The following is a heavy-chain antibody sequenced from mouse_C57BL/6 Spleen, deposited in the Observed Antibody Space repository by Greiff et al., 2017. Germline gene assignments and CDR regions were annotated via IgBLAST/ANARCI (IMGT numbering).Heavy chain of an antibody. CDR1: GFSFTSYG. D-gene: IGHD1-1*01. Sequence: QVHVKQSGPGLVQPSQSLSITCTVSGFSFTSYGVHWVRQSPGKGLEWLGVIWSGGSTDYNAAFISRLSTSKDNSKSQAFFKMNSLQAVDTSIDYCARNYGITTEFAYWGQGTLVTVSA. V-gene: IGHV2-2*01. CDR2: IWSGGST. J-gene: IGHJ3*01. CDR3: ARNYGITTEFAY.